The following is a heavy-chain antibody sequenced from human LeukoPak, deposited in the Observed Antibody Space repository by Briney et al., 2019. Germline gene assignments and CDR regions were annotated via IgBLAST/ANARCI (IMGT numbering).Heavy chain of an antibody. J-gene: IGHJ4*02. Sequence: SETLSLTCAVYGGSLNGYYGSWIRQPPGKGLEWIGEINHSGSTNYNPSLKSRVTISVDTSKNEFSLKLSSVTAADTAVYYCARIAVAGTIYYWGQGTLVTVSS. CDR1: GGSLNGYY. V-gene: IGHV4-34*01. CDR3: ARIAVAGTIYY. CDR2: INHSGST. D-gene: IGHD6-19*01.